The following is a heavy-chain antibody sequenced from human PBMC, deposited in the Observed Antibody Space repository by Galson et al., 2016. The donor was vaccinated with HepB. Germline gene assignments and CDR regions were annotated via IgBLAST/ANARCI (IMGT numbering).Heavy chain of an antibody. CDR1: GFNFNNFA. D-gene: IGHD1-26*01. CDR3: AKDPDSGRNLAADS. V-gene: IGHV3-23*01. CDR2: ISDGGHRK. Sequence: SLRLSCAASGFNFNNFAMSLVRQGPGRGLEWVSAISDGGHRKYYAASVKGRFTVSRDNSKNTVWLQMNSLRAEDTALYYCAKDPDSGRNLAADSWGQGTLVTVSS. J-gene: IGHJ4*02.